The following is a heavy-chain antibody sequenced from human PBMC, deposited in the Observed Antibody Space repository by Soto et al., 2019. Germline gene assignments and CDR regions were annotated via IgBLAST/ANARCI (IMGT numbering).Heavy chain of an antibody. V-gene: IGHV4-4*02. J-gene: IGHJ3*02. CDR1: GGSISSSNW. CDR2: IYHSGST. Sequence: QVQLQESGPGLVKPSGTLSLTCAVSGGSISSSNWWSWVRQPPGKGLEWIGEIYHSGSTNYNPSLKSRVTISVDKSKNQFSLKLSSVTAADTAVYYCASFLNTYYYDSSGYYYLAGAFDIWGQGTMVTVSS. CDR3: ASFLNTYYYDSSGYYYLAGAFDI. D-gene: IGHD3-22*01.